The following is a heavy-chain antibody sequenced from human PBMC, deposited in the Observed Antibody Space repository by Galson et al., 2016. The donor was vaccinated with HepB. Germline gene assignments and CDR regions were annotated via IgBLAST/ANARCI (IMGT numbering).Heavy chain of an antibody. D-gene: IGHD3-22*01. J-gene: IGHJ6*02. CDR1: GYSFTSYA. V-gene: IGHV1-3*01. CDR3: ARYGRNFYDTSGFDYYYGLDV. CDR2: IHAGNGNT. Sequence: SVKVSCKASGYSFTSYAMHWVRQAPGQRPEWMGWIHAGNGNTKYSQKFQGRVTITRDTFANTAYMELSSLRSADTAVYYCARYGRNFYDTSGFDYYYGLDVWGQGTLVTVSS.